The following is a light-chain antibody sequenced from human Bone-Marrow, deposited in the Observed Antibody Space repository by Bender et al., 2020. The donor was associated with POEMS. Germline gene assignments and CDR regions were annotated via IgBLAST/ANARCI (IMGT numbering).Light chain of an antibody. Sequence: SYALTQPPSVSVAPGTTATISCGGDNMESRSVHWYQQKPGQAPILVVHDNTDRPSEIPERFSGSNSGNTATLTISSVAAGDEADYYCQVWDSSSDHLVFGGGTKLTVL. J-gene: IGLJ2*01. CDR3: QVWDSSSDHLV. CDR1: NMESRS. CDR2: DNT. V-gene: IGLV3-21*03.